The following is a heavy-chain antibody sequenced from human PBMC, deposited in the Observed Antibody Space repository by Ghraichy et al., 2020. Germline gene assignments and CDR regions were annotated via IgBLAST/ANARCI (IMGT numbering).Heavy chain of an antibody. CDR2: ISYDGSNK. Sequence: GGYLRLSCAASGFTFSSYGMHWVRQAPGKGLEWVAVISYDGSNKYYADSVKGRFTISRDNSKNTLYLQMNSLRAEDTAVYYCAKERDIAVAFLDYWGQGTLVTVSS. D-gene: IGHD6-19*01. CDR1: GFTFSSYG. V-gene: IGHV3-30*18. CDR3: AKERDIAVAFLDY. J-gene: IGHJ4*02.